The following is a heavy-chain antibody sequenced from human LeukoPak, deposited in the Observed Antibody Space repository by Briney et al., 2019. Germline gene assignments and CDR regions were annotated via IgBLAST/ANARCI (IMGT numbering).Heavy chain of an antibody. CDR1: GYTFTGYY. J-gene: IGHJ5*02. V-gene: IGHV1-2*02. D-gene: IGHD3-10*01. CDR2: INPNSGGT. Sequence: GASVKVSCKASGYTFTGYYVHWVRQAPGQGLEWMEWINPNSGGTHYAQKFQGRVTMTRDTSISTAYMELSRLRSDDTAVYYCARDRGGGSLTNWFDPWGQGTLVTVSS. CDR3: ARDRGGGSLTNWFDP.